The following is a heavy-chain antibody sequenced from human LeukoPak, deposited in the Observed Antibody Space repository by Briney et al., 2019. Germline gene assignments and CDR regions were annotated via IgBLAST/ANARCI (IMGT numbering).Heavy chain of an antibody. D-gene: IGHD1-26*01. J-gene: IGHJ4*02. CDR3: ARIFRGAYFDY. Sequence: SETLSLTCTVSGGSISSYYWSWIRQPPGKGLEWIGYIHFSGSTNYNPSLKSRVTVSDDKSKNQFSLKLSSVTAADTAVYYCARIFRGAYFDYWGQRTLVTVSS. V-gene: IGHV4-59*01. CDR1: GGSISSYY. CDR2: IHFSGST.